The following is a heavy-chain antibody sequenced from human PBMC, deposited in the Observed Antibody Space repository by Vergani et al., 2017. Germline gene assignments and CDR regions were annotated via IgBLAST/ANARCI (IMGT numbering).Heavy chain of an antibody. D-gene: IGHD2-21*02. CDR3: ARHLAYCGGDCYPYYYGMDV. J-gene: IGHJ6*02. Sequence: QVQLQQWGAGLLKPSETLSFTCTVSGGSISSSSYYWGWIRQPPGKGLEWIGSIYYSGSTYYNPSLKRRVPISVDTSKNQFSLKLSSVTAADTAVYYCARHLAYCGGDCYPYYYGMDVWGRGTTVTVSS. CDR1: GGSISSSSYY. V-gene: IGHV4-39*01. CDR2: IYYSGST.